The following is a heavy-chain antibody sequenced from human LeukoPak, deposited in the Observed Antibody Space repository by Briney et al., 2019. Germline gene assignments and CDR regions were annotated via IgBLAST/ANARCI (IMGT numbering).Heavy chain of an antibody. Sequence: GGSLRLSCAASGFTFSSYSMNWVRQAPGKGLEWVSSISSSSSYIYYAGSVKGRFTISRDNAKNSLYLQMNSLRAEDTAVYYCASSYYYDSSGCLVWGQGTLVTVSS. CDR3: ASSYYYDSSGCLV. CDR1: GFTFSSYS. V-gene: IGHV3-21*01. J-gene: IGHJ4*02. D-gene: IGHD3-22*01. CDR2: ISSSSSYI.